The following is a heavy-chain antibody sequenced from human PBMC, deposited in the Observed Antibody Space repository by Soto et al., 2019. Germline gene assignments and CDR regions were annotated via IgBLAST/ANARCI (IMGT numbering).Heavy chain of an antibody. D-gene: IGHD3-16*01. CDR3: ARWGTTGGLEV. CDR1: GFTFRIYV. Sequence: QVQLVESGGGVVQPGTSLRLCCVGSGFTFRIYVIHWVRQAPGKGLEWVALTSYDGSNNFYGDSVKGRFTISRDNSRNIVELQMDSLRLEDTALYYCARWGTTGGLEVWGQGTLVSVSS. CDR2: TSYDGSNN. J-gene: IGHJ4*02. V-gene: IGHV3-33*05.